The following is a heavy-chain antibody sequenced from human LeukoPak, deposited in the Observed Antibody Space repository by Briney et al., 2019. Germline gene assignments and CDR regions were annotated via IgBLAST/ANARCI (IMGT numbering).Heavy chain of an antibody. D-gene: IGHD3-22*01. CDR1: GYTFTSYG. V-gene: IGHV1-69*06. J-gene: IGHJ4*02. CDR2: IIPIFGTA. Sequence: SVKVSCKASGYTFTSYGISWVRQAPGQGLEWMGGIIPIFGTANYAQKFQGRVTITADKSTSTVYMELNSLKSEDTAVYYCARGWDYDSGGRPTAYVYWGQGTLVTVSS. CDR3: ARGWDYDSGGRPTAYVY.